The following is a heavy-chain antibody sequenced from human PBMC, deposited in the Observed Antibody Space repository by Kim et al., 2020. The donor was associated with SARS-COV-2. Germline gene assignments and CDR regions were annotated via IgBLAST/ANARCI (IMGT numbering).Heavy chain of an antibody. V-gene: IGHV4-39*01. CDR2: IYYNGST. J-gene: IGHJ5*02. CDR1: GGSISNSSYY. Sequence: SETLSLTCTVSGGSISNSSYYWGWIRQPPGKGLEWIGSIYYNGSTNYNPSLKSRVTISVDTSKNQFSLKLSSVTAADTAVYYCARRRGGYVRNWFDPWGQGTLVTVSS. D-gene: IGHD5-12*01. CDR3: ARRRGGYVRNWFDP.